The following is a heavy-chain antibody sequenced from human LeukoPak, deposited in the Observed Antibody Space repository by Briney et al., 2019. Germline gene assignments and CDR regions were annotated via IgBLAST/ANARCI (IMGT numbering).Heavy chain of an antibody. CDR3: ARDSRGGGPDFDY. CDR2: VYYSGTPT. Sequence: KSSETLSLTCTVSGDSISSSWWAWIRQPPGKGLEWIGYVYYSGTPTSYNPSLRSRVTISIDTSRNQFSLKLSSVTAADTAVYYCARDSRGGGPDFDYWGPGTLITVSS. V-gene: IGHV4-59*01. D-gene: IGHD3-16*01. CDR1: GDSISSSW. J-gene: IGHJ4*02.